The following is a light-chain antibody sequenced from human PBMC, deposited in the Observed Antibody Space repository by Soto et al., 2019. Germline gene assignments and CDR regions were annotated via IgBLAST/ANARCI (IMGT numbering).Light chain of an antibody. CDR2: KVF. CDR3: MQTAHWPYT. Sequence: DVVMTQSPLSLPVTLGPSASIASTSRQSLVYADGNTYLNWLQQRPGQSPRRLIYKVFNRDSGVPDRFSGSASGSECTLTISRVEAEDIGVYYCMQTAHWPYTFGRGTKVDIK. CDR1: QSLVYADGNTY. J-gene: IGKJ2*01. V-gene: IGKV2-30*01.